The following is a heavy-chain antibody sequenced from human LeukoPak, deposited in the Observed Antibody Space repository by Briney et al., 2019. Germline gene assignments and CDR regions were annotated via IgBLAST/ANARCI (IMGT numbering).Heavy chain of an antibody. CDR2: ISYDGSNK. CDR1: GFTFSSYA. J-gene: IGHJ3*02. V-gene: IGHV3-30*04. Sequence: PGGSLRLSCAASGFTFSSYAMHWVRQAPGKGLEWVAVISYDGSNKYYADSVKGRFTISRDNSKNTLYLQMNSLRAEDTAVYYCARDGVSGSPDAFDIWGQGTMVTVSS. D-gene: IGHD1-26*01. CDR3: ARDGVSGSPDAFDI.